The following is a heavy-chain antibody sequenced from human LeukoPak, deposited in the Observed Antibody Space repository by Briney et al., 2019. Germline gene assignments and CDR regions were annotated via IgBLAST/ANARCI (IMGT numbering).Heavy chain of an antibody. CDR2: IYYSGST. D-gene: IGHD4-17*01. V-gene: IGHV4-39*07. J-gene: IGHJ6*03. CDR1: GGSISSSSYY. CDR3: ARARTTVTYYYYYYYMDV. Sequence: SETLSLTCTVSGGSISSSSYYWGWIRQPPGKGLEWIGSIYYSGSTYYNPSLKSRVTISVDTSKNQFSLKLSSVTAADTAVYYCARARTTVTYYYYYYYMDVWGKGTTVTISS.